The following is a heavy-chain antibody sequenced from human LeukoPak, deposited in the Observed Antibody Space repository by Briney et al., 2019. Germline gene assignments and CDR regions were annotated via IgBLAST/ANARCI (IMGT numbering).Heavy chain of an antibody. D-gene: IGHD3-10*01. CDR2: MNPNSGNT. CDR3: ARVMVRGVTEDFDY. Sequence: ASVRVSCKASGYTFTSYYMHWVRQAPGQGLEWMGWMNPNSGNTGYAQKFQGRVTMTRNTSISTAYMELSSLRSEDTAVYYCARVMVRGVTEDFDYWGQGTLVTVSS. V-gene: IGHV1-8*02. J-gene: IGHJ4*02. CDR1: GYTFTSYY.